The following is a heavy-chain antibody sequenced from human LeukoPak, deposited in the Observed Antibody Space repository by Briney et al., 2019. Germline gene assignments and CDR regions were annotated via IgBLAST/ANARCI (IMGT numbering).Heavy chain of an antibody. Sequence: TGGSLRLSCAASGFTFSSYSMNWVRQAPGKGLEWVSYISSSSSTIYYADSVKGRFTISRDNAKNSLYLQMNSLRAEDTAVYYCASLGVVNPRAYWGQGTLVTVSS. CDR2: ISSSSSTI. CDR1: GFTFSSYS. CDR3: ASLGVVNPRAY. D-gene: IGHD3-3*01. V-gene: IGHV3-48*01. J-gene: IGHJ4*02.